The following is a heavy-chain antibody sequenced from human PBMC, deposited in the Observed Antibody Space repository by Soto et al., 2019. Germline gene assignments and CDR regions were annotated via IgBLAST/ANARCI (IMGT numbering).Heavy chain of an antibody. CDR1: GFTFSSYA. J-gene: IGHJ3*02. D-gene: IGHD3-22*01. Sequence: GGSLRLSCAASGFTFSSYAMSWVRQAPGKGLEWVSAISGSGGSTYYADSVKGRFTISRDNSKNTLYLQMNSLRAEDTAVYYCAKTMKDLYYYDSSALRSHAFDIWGQGTMVTVSS. V-gene: IGHV3-23*01. CDR2: ISGSGGST. CDR3: AKTMKDLYYYDSSALRSHAFDI.